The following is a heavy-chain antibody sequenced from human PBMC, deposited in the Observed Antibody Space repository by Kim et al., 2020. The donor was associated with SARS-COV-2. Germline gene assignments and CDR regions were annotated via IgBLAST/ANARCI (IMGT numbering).Heavy chain of an antibody. V-gene: IGHV4-31*03. Sequence: SETLSLTCTVSGGSISSGGYYWSWIRQHPGKGREWIGYIYYSGSTYYNPSLKSRVTISVDTSKNQFSLKLSSVAAADTAVYSCARGGMILGVVTYAFDIWGQGTMVTVSS. CDR1: GGSISSGGYY. CDR2: IYYSGST. D-gene: IGHD3-3*01. CDR3: ARGGMILGVVTYAFDI. J-gene: IGHJ3*02.